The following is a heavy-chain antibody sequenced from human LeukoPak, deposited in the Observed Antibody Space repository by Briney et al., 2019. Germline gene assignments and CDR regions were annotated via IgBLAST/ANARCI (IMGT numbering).Heavy chain of an antibody. Sequence: ASVKVSCKASGYTFTSYAMNWVRQAPGQELEWMGWINTNTGNPTYAQGFTGRFVFSLDTSVSTAYLQISSLKAEDTAVYYCARVHYGDYDFAEYFQHWGQGTLVTVSS. CDR1: GYTFTSYA. J-gene: IGHJ1*01. V-gene: IGHV7-4-1*02. CDR2: INTNTGNP. D-gene: IGHD4-17*01. CDR3: ARVHYGDYDFAEYFQH.